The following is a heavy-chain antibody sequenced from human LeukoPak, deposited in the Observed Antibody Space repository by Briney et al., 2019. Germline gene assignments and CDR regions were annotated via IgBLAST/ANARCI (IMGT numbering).Heavy chain of an antibody. D-gene: IGHD6-13*01. CDR3: ATTPGSSWYEGLAL. CDR2: SYSGGST. CDR1: GXSVSSNY. J-gene: IGHJ4*02. V-gene: IGHV3-66*01. Sequence: PGGSLRLFCAASGXSVSSNYVNWVRQSPGKAREGVLVSYSGGSTYYADSVKGRITISRDNSKNTLYLQMNSLRAEDTAVYYCATTPGSSWYEGLALWGQGTLVTVSS.